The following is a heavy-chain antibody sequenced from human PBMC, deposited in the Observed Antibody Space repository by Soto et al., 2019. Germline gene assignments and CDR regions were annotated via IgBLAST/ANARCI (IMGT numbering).Heavy chain of an antibody. CDR2: IYWNDDR. Sequence: QITLKESGPTLVKPTQTLTLTCTFSGFSFSTSGVGVGWIRQPPGKALEWLALIYWNDDRRYSPSLKSRLTITKDTSKNQVFHTMTNMDPVDTATYYCVSGSFPNWFDPWGQGTLVTVSS. CDR1: GFSFSTSGVG. V-gene: IGHV2-5*01. J-gene: IGHJ5*02. CDR3: VSGSFPNWFDP. D-gene: IGHD3-10*01.